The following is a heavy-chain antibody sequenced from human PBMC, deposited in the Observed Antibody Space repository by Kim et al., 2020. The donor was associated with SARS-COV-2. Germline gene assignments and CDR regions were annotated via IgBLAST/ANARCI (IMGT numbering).Heavy chain of an antibody. CDR2: IRSKAYGGTT. CDR3: TKTRGYGGNLFFDY. V-gene: IGHV3-49*03. CDR1: GFTFGDYA. Sequence: GGSLRLSCTASGFTFGDYAMSWFRQAPGKGLEWVGFIRSKAYGGTTEYAASVKGRFTISRDDSKSIAYLQMNSLKTEDTAVYYCTKTRGYGGNLFFDYWGQGTLVTVSS. J-gene: IGHJ4*02. D-gene: IGHD2-21*02.